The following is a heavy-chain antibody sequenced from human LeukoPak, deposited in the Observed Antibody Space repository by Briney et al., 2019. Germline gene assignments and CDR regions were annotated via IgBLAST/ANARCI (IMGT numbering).Heavy chain of an antibody. CDR2: INPNNGGT. V-gene: IGHV1-2*04. Sequence: ASVKVSCKASGYTFTGYYMHWVRQAPGQGLEWMGWINPNNGGTNYAQKFQGWVTMTRDTSISTAYMELSRLRAEDTALYYCAKDIAPRIAAANWFDPWGQGTLVTVSS. CDR1: GYTFTGYY. D-gene: IGHD6-13*01. CDR3: AKDIAPRIAAANWFDP. J-gene: IGHJ5*02.